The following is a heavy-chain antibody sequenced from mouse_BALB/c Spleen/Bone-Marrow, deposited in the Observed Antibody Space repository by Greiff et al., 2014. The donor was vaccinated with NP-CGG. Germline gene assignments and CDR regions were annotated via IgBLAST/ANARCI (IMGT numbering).Heavy chain of an antibody. V-gene: IGHV5-4*02. CDR2: ISNGGTCT. CDR3: ARSGERYGAMDY. D-gene: IGHD1-1*02. CDR1: GFTFSDFY. Sequence: DVMLVESGGGLVKPGGSLKLSCAASGFTFSDFYMFWFRQTPEKRLEWVATISNGGTCTYYPDSVKGRFTISRDNAKNNLYLQMSSLKSEDTAMYYCARSGERYGAMDYWGQGTPVTVTS. J-gene: IGHJ4*01.